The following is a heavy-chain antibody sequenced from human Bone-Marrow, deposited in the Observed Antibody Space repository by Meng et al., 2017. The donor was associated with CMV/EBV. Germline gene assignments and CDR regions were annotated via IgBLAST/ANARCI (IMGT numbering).Heavy chain of an antibody. Sequence: SETLSLTCAVSGDSISRNLWWSWVRQPPGKGLEWIGYIYYSGSTYYNPSLKSRVTISVDTSKNQFSLKLSSVTAADTAVYYCARDTERLRIDYWGQGTLVTVSS. CDR3: ARDTERLRIDY. CDR2: IYYSGST. D-gene: IGHD4-17*01. J-gene: IGHJ4*02. CDR1: GDSISRNLW. V-gene: IGHV4-4*02.